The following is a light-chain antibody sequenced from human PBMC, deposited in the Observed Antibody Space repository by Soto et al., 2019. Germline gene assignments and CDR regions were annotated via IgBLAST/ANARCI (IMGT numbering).Light chain of an antibody. CDR3: QQYNNWPQT. Sequence: EIVMTQSPATLSVSPGERATLSCRASQSVSSNLAWYQQKPGQAPRLLIYVASTRATGIPARFSGSGSGTEFNLTISSLQSEDFAVYYCQQYNNWPQTFGQGTKVEIK. J-gene: IGKJ1*01. CDR1: QSVSSN. V-gene: IGKV3-15*01. CDR2: VAS.